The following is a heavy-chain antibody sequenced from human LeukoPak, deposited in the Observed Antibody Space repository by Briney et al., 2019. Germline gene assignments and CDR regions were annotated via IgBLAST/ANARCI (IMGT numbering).Heavy chain of an antibody. V-gene: IGHV1-69*10. Sequence: ASVKVSCKASGGTFSDYALNWVRQAPGQGLEWMGVFIPTPGTANSTQRFQGRVIITADISTNTVYMELSSLRSEDTAVYFCAGIPVFGVVLHQEPVWGKGTTVTVSS. CDR2: FIPTPGTA. CDR3: AGIPVFGVVLHQEPV. D-gene: IGHD3-3*01. CDR1: GGTFSDYA. J-gene: IGHJ6*04.